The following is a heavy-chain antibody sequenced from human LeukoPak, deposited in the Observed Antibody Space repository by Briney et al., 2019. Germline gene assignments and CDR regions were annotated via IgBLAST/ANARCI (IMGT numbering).Heavy chain of an antibody. V-gene: IGHV4-34*01. J-gene: IGHJ4*02. D-gene: IGHD1-26*01. CDR3: ARGPRRGSYPY. CDR1: GGSISSHY. Sequence: SETLSLTCTVSGGSISSHYWSWIRQPPGKGLEWIGEINHSGSTNYNPSLKSRVTISVDTSKNQFSLKLSSVTAADTAVYYCARGPRRGSYPYWGQGTLVTVSS. CDR2: INHSGST.